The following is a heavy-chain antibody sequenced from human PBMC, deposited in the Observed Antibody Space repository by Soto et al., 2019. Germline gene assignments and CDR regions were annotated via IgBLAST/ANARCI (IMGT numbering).Heavy chain of an antibody. CDR3: ASAEANGGKYFDY. Sequence: QVQLVESGGGVVQPGRSLRLSCAASGFNFNSYGMHWVRQAPGRGLEWVAVISYDGGNKYYADYVKGRFTISRDNSMNTLYVEMHSLRAEDTAVYYCASAEANGGKYFDYWGQGTLVTVSS. D-gene: IGHD7-27*01. V-gene: IGHV3-30*03. J-gene: IGHJ4*02. CDR1: GFNFNSYG. CDR2: ISYDGGNK.